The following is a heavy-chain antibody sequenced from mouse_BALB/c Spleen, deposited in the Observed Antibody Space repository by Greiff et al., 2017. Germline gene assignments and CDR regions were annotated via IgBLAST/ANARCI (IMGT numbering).Heavy chain of an antibody. CDR2: ISYSGST. CDR3: ARFYDGYPYWYFDV. D-gene: IGHD2-3*01. J-gene: IGHJ1*01. V-gene: IGHV3-2*02. Sequence: VQLQQSGPGLVKPSQSLSLTCTVTGYSITSDYAWNWIRQFPGNKLEWMGYISYSGSTSYNPSLKSRISITRDTSKNQFFLQLNSVTTEDTATYYCARFYDGYPYWYFDVWGAGTTVTVSS. CDR1: GYSITSDYA.